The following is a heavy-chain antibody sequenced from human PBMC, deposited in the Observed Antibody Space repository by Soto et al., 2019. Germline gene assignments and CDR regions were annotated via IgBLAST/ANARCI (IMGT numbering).Heavy chain of an antibody. CDR3: APLLVRGVMSLVPQ. D-gene: IGHD3-10*01. J-gene: IGHJ4*02. Sequence: QVQLVQSGAEVKKPGASVKVSCKASGYTFTSYYMHWVRQAPGQGLEWMGIINPSGGSTSYAQKFQGRVTMTRDTSTSTVYMELSSLRSEDTAVYYCAPLLVRGVMSLVPQWGQGTWSPSPQ. V-gene: IGHV1-46*01. CDR1: GYTFTSYY. CDR2: INPSGGST.